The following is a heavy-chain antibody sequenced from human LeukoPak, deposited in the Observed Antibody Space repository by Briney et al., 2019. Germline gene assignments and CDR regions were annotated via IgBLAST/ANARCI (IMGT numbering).Heavy chain of an antibody. J-gene: IGHJ4*02. V-gene: IGHV1-2*02. D-gene: IGHD1-26*01. CDR1: GYTFIGHN. CDR3: ATQSVSGSQTDLDY. Sequence: ASVKVSCKASGYTFIGHNMHWVRQAPGQGLEWMGWINPNSGDTDYAEKFLGRVTMTRDTSITTAYMELTSLRFDDTAFYYCATQSVSGSQTDLDYWGQGTLVTVSS. CDR2: INPNSGDT.